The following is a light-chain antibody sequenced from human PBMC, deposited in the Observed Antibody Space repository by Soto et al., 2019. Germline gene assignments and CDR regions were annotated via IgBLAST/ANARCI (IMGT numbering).Light chain of an antibody. V-gene: IGKV3-20*01. CDR3: QQYTTSPWT. CDR2: GAS. Sequence: DIVLTQSPDTLSLSPGERATLSYRASQSVRNNYFAWYQQKPGQAPRLLIYGASSRATGIPDRFSGSGSGTDFTLTISRLEPEDFVVYFCQQYTTSPWTFGQGTTVEI. J-gene: IGKJ1*01. CDR1: QSVRNNY.